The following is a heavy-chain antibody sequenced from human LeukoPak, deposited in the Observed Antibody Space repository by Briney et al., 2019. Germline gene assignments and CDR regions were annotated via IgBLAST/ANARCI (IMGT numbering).Heavy chain of an antibody. V-gene: IGHV3-48*03. CDR1: GFTFSSSE. CDR3: ARDALSFYYDSSGYYPDAFDI. J-gene: IGHJ3*02. CDR2: ISSGGIII. D-gene: IGHD3-22*01. Sequence: GGSLRLSCAASGFTFSSSEMNWVRQAPGKGLEWVSYISSGGIIISYADFVKGRFTISRDNAKNSLYLQMNSLRAEDTAVYYCARDALSFYYDSSGYYPDAFDIWGQGTMVTVSS.